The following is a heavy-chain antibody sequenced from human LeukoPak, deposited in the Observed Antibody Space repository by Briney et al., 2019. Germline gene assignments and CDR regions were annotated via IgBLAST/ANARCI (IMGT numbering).Heavy chain of an antibody. Sequence: SETLSLTCAVYGGSFSGYYWSWIRQPPGKGLEWIGEINHSGSTNYNPSLKSRVTISVDTSKNQFSLKLSSVTAADTAVYYYARGEEHDSSGYHWGQGTLVTVSS. D-gene: IGHD3-22*01. CDR2: INHSGST. CDR1: GGSFSGYY. J-gene: IGHJ4*02. CDR3: ARGEEHDSSGYH. V-gene: IGHV4-34*01.